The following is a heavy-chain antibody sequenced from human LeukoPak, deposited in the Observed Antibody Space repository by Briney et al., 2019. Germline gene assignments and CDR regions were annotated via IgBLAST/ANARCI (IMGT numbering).Heavy chain of an antibody. Sequence: SETLSLTCAVYGGSFSGYYWSWIRQPPGKRLEWIGEINHSGSTNYNPSLKSRVTISVDTSKNQFSLKLSSVTAADTAVYYCARRWASSYYYDSSGYPRKGYFDYWGQGTLVTVSS. J-gene: IGHJ4*02. CDR3: ARRWASSYYYDSSGYPRKGYFDY. CDR2: INHSGST. D-gene: IGHD3-22*01. V-gene: IGHV4-34*01. CDR1: GGSFSGYY.